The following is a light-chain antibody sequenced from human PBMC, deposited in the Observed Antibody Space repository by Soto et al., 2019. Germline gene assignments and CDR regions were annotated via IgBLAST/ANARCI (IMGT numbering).Light chain of an antibody. CDR2: EVS. CDR3: SSSGGSPTYV. CDR1: SSDVGGYHY. J-gene: IGLJ1*01. V-gene: IGLV2-14*01. Sequence: QSVLTQPASVSGSPGQSITISCTGTSSDVGGYHYVSWYQQYPGKAPKLMIYEVSDRPSGVSNRFSGSKSGNTASLTISGLQAEDEADYYCSSSGGSPTYVFGTGTKVTVL.